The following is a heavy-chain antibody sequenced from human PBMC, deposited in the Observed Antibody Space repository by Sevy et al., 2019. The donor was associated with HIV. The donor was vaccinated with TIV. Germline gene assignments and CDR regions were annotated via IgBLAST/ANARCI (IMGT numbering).Heavy chain of an antibody. CDR1: GYSISSGYV. CDR3: ARAPSTNYFDD. V-gene: IGHV4-38-2*01. J-gene: IGHJ4*02. Sequence: SETLSLTCDVSGYSISSGYVWGWIRQPPGGGLEWIGSVYHSGRPYYNPSLKGRVTISRDTSKNQFSMSLTSVTAADTAVYYCARAPSTNYFDDWGQGTLVTVSS. CDR2: VYHSGRP.